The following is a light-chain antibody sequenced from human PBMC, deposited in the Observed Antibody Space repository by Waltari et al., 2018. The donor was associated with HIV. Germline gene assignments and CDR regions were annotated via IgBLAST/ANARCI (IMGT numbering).Light chain of an antibody. CDR2: EVN. CDR3: SSYAGINPVI. CDR1: SSDVGRYDY. V-gene: IGLV2-8*01. Sequence: QSALTQPPSASGSLGQSVTISCTGSSSDVGRYDYVSWYQQHPGKAPKLLIFEVNKRPSGAPDRFSGSKSGNTASLTVSGLQAEDEAEYSCSSYAGINPVIFGGGTTLTVL. J-gene: IGLJ2*01.